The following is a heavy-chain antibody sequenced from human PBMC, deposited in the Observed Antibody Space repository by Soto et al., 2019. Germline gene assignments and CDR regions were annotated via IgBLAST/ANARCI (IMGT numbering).Heavy chain of an antibody. Sequence: QVQLQESGPGLVKPSGTLSLTCAVSGDSISSPKWWTWLRQAPGKGLEWLGHLLHSGTTNYNPSLKSRVTLSADKPQNQFSLNPTSVTAADKAIYYCAYSSGWYRHDVWGQGTSVTVSS. V-gene: IGHV4-4*02. CDR2: LLHSGTT. CDR1: GDSISSPKW. D-gene: IGHD6-19*01. CDR3: AYSSGWYRHDV. J-gene: IGHJ3*01.